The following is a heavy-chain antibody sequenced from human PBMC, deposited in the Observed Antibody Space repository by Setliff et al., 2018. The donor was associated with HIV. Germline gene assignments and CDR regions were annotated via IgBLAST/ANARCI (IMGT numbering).Heavy chain of an antibody. CDR3: ARGASKELDY. Sequence: SETLSLTCAVYGGSFSGYYWTWIRQPPGKGLEWIGEINHSGSTSYNPSLMRRVTISVDTSKDQFSLKLRSVTAADTAVYYCARGASKELDYWGPGTLVTVSS. CDR1: GGSFSGYY. D-gene: IGHD1-1*01. V-gene: IGHV4-34*01. J-gene: IGHJ4*02. CDR2: INHSGST.